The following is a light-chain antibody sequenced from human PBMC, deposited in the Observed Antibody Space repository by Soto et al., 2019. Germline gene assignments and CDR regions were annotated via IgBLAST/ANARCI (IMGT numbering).Light chain of an antibody. J-gene: IGLJ1*01. CDR2: EVT. CDR1: SSDVGAYYS. V-gene: IGLV2-8*01. CDR3: SLYTGSYNLAV. Sequence: QSVLTQPPSASGSPGQSVTISCTGTSSDVGAYYSFSWYQQHPGKAPKLMIYEVTKRPSGVPDRFSGSKSGSTASLTVSGLQAEDEADYYCSLYTGSYNLAVFGTGTKVTVL.